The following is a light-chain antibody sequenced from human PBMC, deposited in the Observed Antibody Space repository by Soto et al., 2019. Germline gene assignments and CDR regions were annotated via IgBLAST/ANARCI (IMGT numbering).Light chain of an antibody. V-gene: IGKV3-20*01. CDR1: QSVRSTY. J-gene: IGKJ1*01. CDR2: GAS. Sequence: EIVLTQSPGTLSLSPGERATLSCRASQSVRSTYLAWYQQKPGQAPRLLIYGASSRATGIPDRFSGSGSGTDFTLTIRRLEPEDFALYYCQHYGTSWTFGQGTKVEI. CDR3: QHYGTSWT.